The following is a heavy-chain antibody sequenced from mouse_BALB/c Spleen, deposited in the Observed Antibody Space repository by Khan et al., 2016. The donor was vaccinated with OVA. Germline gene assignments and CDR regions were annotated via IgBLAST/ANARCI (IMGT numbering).Heavy chain of an antibody. J-gene: IGHJ3*01. Sequence: EVELVESGGDLVKPGGSLRLSCAASGFTFSTYGMSWVRQFPDKRLEWVATINSAGYYTNYPHTVKGRFTITRNKAENTLYLQMRSLKSEDTAIYYCASHLRGSCAYWGQGTLVTVST. CDR1: GFTFSTYG. V-gene: IGHV5-6*01. CDR3: ASHLRGSCAY. CDR2: INSAGYYT.